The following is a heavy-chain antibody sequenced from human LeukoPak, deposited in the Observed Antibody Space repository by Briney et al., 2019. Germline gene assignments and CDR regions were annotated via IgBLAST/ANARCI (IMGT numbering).Heavy chain of an antibody. Sequence: GGSLRLSCAASGFTFSSYSMNWVRQAPGKGLEWVSYISASSGTIYYAASVKGRFTISRDNAKNSLCLQMNSLRVEDTAVYYCARRPEFGVLYYMDVWDKGTTVTVSS. CDR1: GFTFSSYS. V-gene: IGHV3-48*01. CDR3: ARRPEFGVLYYMDV. J-gene: IGHJ6*03. D-gene: IGHD3-16*01. CDR2: ISASSGTI.